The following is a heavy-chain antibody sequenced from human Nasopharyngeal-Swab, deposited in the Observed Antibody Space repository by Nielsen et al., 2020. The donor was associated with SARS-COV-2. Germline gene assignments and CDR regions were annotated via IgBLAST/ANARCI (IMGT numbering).Heavy chain of an antibody. CDR3: ARGLAGSNSGIDY. CDR1: GFTFSTYT. CDR2: ISSSSRTI. J-gene: IGHJ4*01. V-gene: IGHV3-48*02. D-gene: IGHD4-23*01. Sequence: GASLKISCAASGFTFSTYTMNWVRQAPGKGLEWIAYISSSSRTIYYADSVKGRFTISRDNAKNTLYLDINSLRNEDTAVYYCARGLAGSNSGIDYWGHGTLVTVS.